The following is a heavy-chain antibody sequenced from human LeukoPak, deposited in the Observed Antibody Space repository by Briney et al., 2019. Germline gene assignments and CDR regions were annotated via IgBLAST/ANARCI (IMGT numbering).Heavy chain of an antibody. V-gene: IGHV3-23*01. CDR1: GFTFSSYA. CDR3: ATNHSSVGAFDI. CDR2: ISASGGST. J-gene: IGHJ3*02. Sequence: GGSLRLSCAAAGFTFSSYAMSSVRQAPGKGLGWVSTISASGGSTYYADSVKGRFTISRDNSKNTLYLQMNSLRAEDTAVYYCATNHSSVGAFDIWGQGTMVTVSS. D-gene: IGHD3-22*01.